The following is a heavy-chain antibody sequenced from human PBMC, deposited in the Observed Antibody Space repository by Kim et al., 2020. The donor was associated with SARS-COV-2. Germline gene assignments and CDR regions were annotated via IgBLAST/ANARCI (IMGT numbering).Heavy chain of an antibody. CDR1: DGAITNYY. J-gene: IGHJ4*02. Sequence: SETLSLTCTVSDGAITNYYWNWIRQRPGKGLEWIGYMHYSGITDYSPSLKSRVTISVDTSKNQVSLRLSSVTAADMAVYYCASQLAGLFDDWSQGFPVTV. V-gene: IGHV4-59*08. CDR2: MHYSGIT. CDR3: ASQLAGLFDD.